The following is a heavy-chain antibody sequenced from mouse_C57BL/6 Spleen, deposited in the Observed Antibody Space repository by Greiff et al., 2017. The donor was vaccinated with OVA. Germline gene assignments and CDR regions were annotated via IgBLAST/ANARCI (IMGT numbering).Heavy chain of an antibody. J-gene: IGHJ1*03. CDR2: INPNNGGT. D-gene: IGHD4-1*02. CDR1: GYTFTDYN. CDR3: AINWDGRYFDV. Sequence: VQLQQSGPELVKPGASVKMSCKASGYTFTDYNMHWVKQSHGKSLEWIGYINPNNGGTSYNQKFKGKATLTVNKSSSTAYMELRSLTSEDSAVYYCAINWDGRYFDVWGTGTTVTVSS. V-gene: IGHV1-22*01.